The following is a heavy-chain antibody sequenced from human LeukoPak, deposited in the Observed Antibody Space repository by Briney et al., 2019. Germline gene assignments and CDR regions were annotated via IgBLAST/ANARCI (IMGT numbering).Heavy chain of an antibody. J-gene: IGHJ4*02. Sequence: PSETLSLTCTVSGYSISSGYYWGWIRQPPGKGLEWIGSIYHSGSTYYNPSLKSRVTISVDTSKNQFSLKLSSVTAADTAVYYCARGGNSWYADYWGQGTLVTVSS. V-gene: IGHV4-38-2*02. CDR2: IYHSGST. CDR3: ARGGNSWYADY. CDR1: GYSISSGYY. D-gene: IGHD6-13*01.